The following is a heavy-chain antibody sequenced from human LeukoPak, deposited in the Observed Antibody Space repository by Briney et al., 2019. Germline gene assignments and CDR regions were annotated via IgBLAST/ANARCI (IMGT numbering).Heavy chain of an antibody. D-gene: IGHD3-16*01. Sequence: GGSLRLSCAASGFTFSSYAMSWVRQAPVKGLEWVSAISGSGGSTYYADSVKGRFTISRDNSKNTLYLQMNSLRAEDTAVYYCAKTIGGYYYYYGMDVWGQGTTVTVSS. CDR3: AKTIGGYYYYYGMDV. J-gene: IGHJ6*02. CDR2: ISGSGGST. CDR1: GFTFSSYA. V-gene: IGHV3-23*01.